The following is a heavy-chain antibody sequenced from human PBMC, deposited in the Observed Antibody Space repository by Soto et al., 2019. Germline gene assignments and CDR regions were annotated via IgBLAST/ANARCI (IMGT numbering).Heavy chain of an antibody. Sequence: EASVKVSCKASGYTFTSYGISWVRQAPGQGLEWMGWISAYNGNTNYAQKLQGRVTMTTDTSTSTAYMELRSLRTDDTAVYYCARDSSSLVRYVDLWGRVTLVTVSS. V-gene: IGHV1-18*04. D-gene: IGHD6-6*01. CDR2: ISAYNGNT. CDR1: GYTFTSYG. CDR3: ARDSSSLVRYVDL. J-gene: IGHJ2*01.